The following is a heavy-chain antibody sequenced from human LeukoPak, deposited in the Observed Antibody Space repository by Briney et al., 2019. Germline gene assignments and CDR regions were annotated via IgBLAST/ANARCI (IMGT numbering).Heavy chain of an antibody. Sequence: GGSLRLSCAGSGFTFSGYTMNWVRQAPGKGLEWVSSLSSTNTYINYADSVKGRFTISRDNAKNSLSLQMNSLRAEDTAVYYCARCSGSSTYHSDDYWGQGTLVTVSS. V-gene: IGHV3-21*01. CDR1: GFTFSGYT. CDR2: LSSTNTYI. D-gene: IGHD2-15*01. J-gene: IGHJ4*02. CDR3: ARCSGSSTYHSDDY.